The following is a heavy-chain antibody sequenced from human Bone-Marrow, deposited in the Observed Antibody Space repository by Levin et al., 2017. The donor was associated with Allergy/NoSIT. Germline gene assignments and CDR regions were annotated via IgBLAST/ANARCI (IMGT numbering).Heavy chain of an antibody. CDR3: ARALVRRGSGSYYGDWFDP. CDR1: GFTFSSYW. Sequence: GESLKISCAASGFTFSSYWMHWVRQAPGKGLVWVSRINSDGSSTSYADSVKGRFTISRDNAKNTLYLQMNSLRAEDTAVYYCARALVRRGSGSYYGDWFDPWGQGTLVTVSS. V-gene: IGHV3-74*01. D-gene: IGHD3-10*01. CDR2: INSDGSST. J-gene: IGHJ5*02.